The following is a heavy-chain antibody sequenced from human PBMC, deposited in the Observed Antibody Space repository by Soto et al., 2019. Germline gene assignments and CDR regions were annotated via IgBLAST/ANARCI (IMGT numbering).Heavy chain of an antibody. J-gene: IGHJ5*01. CDR1: GYTFTNYG. V-gene: IGHV1-18*04. D-gene: IGHD3-10*01. CDR3: TRAYGAETFDF. CDR2: ISAYNGNT. Sequence: ASVKVSCKTSGYTFTNYGINWVRQAPGQGLEWMGWISAYNGNTNYAQKLQGRVTMTQNTAIGTAYMELSSLRSDDTATYYCTRAYGAETFDFWGQGTRVTVS.